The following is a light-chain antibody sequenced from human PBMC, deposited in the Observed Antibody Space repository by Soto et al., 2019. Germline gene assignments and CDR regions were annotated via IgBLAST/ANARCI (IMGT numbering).Light chain of an antibody. V-gene: IGKV1-5*03. Sequence: DIQMTQSPSTLSASVGDRVTITCRASQSISSWLAWYQQKPGKAPKLLIYKASSLQSGVPSRFSGSGSGTDFALSIISLQREDFATYYCQQYNGYSAFGGGTEVEIK. CDR3: QQYNGYSA. CDR1: QSISSW. CDR2: KAS. J-gene: IGKJ4*01.